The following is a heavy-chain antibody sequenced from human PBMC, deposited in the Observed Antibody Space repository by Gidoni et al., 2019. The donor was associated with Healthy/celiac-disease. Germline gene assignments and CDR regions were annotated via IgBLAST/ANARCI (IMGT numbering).Heavy chain of an antibody. J-gene: IGHJ3*01. CDR3: ARYRSPVRWADAVDV. V-gene: IGHV3-48*01. Sequence: EVQLVEYGGGMVARGGSMRLSCATSGFIFRSYSMNWVSQAPGKGLEWVSCISSSSSTLYYADCGKVRFTISRDNAQNSLYLQMSSLRCEAAAVYSCARYRSPVRWADAVDVWGQGTMVTVSS. CDR2: ISSSSSTL. CDR1: GFIFRSYS. D-gene: IGHD3-10*01.